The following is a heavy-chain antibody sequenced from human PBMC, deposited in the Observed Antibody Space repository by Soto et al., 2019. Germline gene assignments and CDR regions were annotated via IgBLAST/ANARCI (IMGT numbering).Heavy chain of an antibody. J-gene: IGHJ4*02. CDR1: GFTFSNAW. Sequence: GGSLRLSCAASGFTFSNAWMNWVRQAPGKGLEWVGRIKSKTDGGTTDYAAPVKGRFTISRDDSKNTLYLQMNSLKTEDTAVYYCTTLYSSSWYEGGAAGNFDYWGQGTLVTVSS. D-gene: IGHD6-13*01. CDR2: IKSKTDGGTT. V-gene: IGHV3-15*07. CDR3: TTLYSSSWYEGGAAGNFDY.